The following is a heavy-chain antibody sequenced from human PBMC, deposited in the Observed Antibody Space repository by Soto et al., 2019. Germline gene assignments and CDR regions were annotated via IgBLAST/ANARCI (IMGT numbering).Heavy chain of an antibody. D-gene: IGHD3-22*01. J-gene: IGHJ4*02. CDR1: GGTFSSYA. CDR3: ARAFFQYYYDSSGYHGMDY. V-gene: IGHV1-69*01. Sequence: QVQLVQSGAEVKKPGSSVKVSCKASGGTFSSYAISWVRQAPGQGLEWMGGIIPIFGTANYALKFQGRVTITADESTSTAYMELSSLRSEDTAVYYCARAFFQYYYDSSGYHGMDYWGQGTLVTVSS. CDR2: IIPIFGTA.